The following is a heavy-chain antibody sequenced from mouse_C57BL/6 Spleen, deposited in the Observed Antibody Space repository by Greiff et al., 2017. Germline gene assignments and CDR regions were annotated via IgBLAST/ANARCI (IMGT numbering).Heavy chain of an antibody. CDR3: ARWETGDDAMGY. Sequence: EVQLQQSGAELVKPGASVKLSCTASGFNIKDYYMHWVKQRPEQGLEWIGRIDPEDGDTKYAPKFQGKATITADTSSNTAYLQRSSLTSEDTAVYYCARWETGDDAMGYWGQGTSVTVAS. D-gene: IGHD3-3*01. CDR1: GFNIKDYY. CDR2: IDPEDGDT. V-gene: IGHV14-2*01. J-gene: IGHJ4*01.